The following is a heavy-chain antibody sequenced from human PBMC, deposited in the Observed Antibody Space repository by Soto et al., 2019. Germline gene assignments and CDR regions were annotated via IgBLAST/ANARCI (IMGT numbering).Heavy chain of an antibody. CDR1: GFTFSSYW. D-gene: IGHD2-2*01. CDR3: ARALADIVVVPAAMFFVSGWFDP. J-gene: IGHJ5*02. CDR2: INSDGSST. V-gene: IGHV3-74*01. Sequence: GSLSLSCAASGFTFSSYWMHWVRQAPGKGLVWVSRINSDGSSTSYADSVKGRFTISRDNAKNTLYLQMNSLRAEDTAVYYCARALADIVVVPAAMFFVSGWFDPWGQGTLVTVSS.